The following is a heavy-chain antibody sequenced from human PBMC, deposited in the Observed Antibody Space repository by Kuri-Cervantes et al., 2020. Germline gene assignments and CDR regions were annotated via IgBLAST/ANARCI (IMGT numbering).Heavy chain of an antibody. CDR3: ARHDQEYNWFDP. J-gene: IGHJ5*02. V-gene: IGHV4-39*01. CDR2: IYYSGST. CDR1: GGSISSSSYY. Sequence: SETLSLTCTVSGGSISSSSYYWGWIRQPPGKGLEWIGSIYYSGSTYYNPSLKSRVTISVDTSKNQFSLKLSSVTAADTAVYYCARHDQEYNWFDPWGQGILVTVSS. D-gene: IGHD3-10*01.